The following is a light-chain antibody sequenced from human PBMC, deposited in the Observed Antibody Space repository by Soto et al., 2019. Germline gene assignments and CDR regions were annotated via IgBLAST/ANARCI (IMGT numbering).Light chain of an antibody. Sequence: EIVMTQSPATLSVSTGERATLSCRASQSVSSNLAWYQQKPGQAPRLLIYGASTRATGIPARFSGSGSGTEFTLTISSLQSEDFAVYYCQQYNNWPITFGQGTRLE. CDR2: GAS. V-gene: IGKV3-15*01. CDR1: QSVSSN. CDR3: QQYNNWPIT. J-gene: IGKJ5*01.